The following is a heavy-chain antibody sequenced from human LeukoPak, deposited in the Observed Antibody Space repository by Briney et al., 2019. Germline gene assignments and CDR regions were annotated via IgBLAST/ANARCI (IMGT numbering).Heavy chain of an antibody. CDR2: ISYDGSNK. CDR3: ARLDCSGGSSYLAYYGMDV. V-gene: IGHV3-30-3*01. Sequence: WXRQAPXXXXXGXXVISYDGSNKYYPDSVKGRFTISRDNAKNSLYLQMNSLRAEDTAVYYCARLDCSGGSSYLAYYGMDVWGQGTTVTVSS. D-gene: IGHD2-15*01. J-gene: IGHJ6*02.